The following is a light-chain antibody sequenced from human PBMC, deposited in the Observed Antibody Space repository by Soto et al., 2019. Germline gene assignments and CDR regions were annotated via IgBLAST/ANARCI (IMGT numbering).Light chain of an antibody. CDR2: KAS. CDR1: QSISVW. Sequence: DIQMTQSPSTLSASVGDRVTITCRASQSISVWLAWYQQKAGKAPNLLIYKASSLESGVPSRFSGSGSGTEFTLTISSLQPDDFATYYCQQYNSWTFGQGTKVDIK. CDR3: QQYNSWT. V-gene: IGKV1-5*03. J-gene: IGKJ1*01.